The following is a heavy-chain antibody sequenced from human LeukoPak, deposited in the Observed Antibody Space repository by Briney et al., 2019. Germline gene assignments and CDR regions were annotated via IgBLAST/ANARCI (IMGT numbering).Heavy chain of an antibody. CDR1: AFSFSDRW. J-gene: IGHJ4*02. D-gene: IGHD3-10*01. CDR2: INPDGSGT. V-gene: IGHV3-7*01. Sequence: PGESLRLSCVASAFSFSDRWMSWVRQAPGKGPEWLTNINPDGSGTYYVDSVKGRFTISRDNAKNSLYLQMNSLRAEDTAVYYCARDSAGFDYWGQGALVVVSS. CDR3: ARDSAGFDY.